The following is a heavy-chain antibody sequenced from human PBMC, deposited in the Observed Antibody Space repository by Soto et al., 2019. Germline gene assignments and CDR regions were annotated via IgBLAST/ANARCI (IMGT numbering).Heavy chain of an antibody. D-gene: IGHD3-22*01. CDR2: ISGSGGST. V-gene: IGHV3-23*01. CDR3: AKYDSSGYYYSDFDY. CDR1: GFTFSSYA. J-gene: IGHJ4*02. Sequence: PGGSLRLSCAASGFTFSSYAMSWVRQAPGKGLEWVSAISGSGGSTYYADSVKGRFTISRDNSKSTLYLQMNSLRAEDTAVYYCAKYDSSGYYYSDFDYWGQGTQVTVSS.